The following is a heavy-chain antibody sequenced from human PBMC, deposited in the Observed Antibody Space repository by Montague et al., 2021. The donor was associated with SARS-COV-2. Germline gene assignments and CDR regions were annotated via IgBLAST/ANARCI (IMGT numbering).Heavy chain of an antibody. CDR3: ARGLVDCSSTSRYSSFDY. Sequence: QSGAEVKKPGESLRISCKGSGYSFTSYWISWVRQMPGKGLEWMGRIDPSDSYTNYSPSFQGHVTISADKSISTAYLQWSSLQASDTAMYYCARGLVDCSSTSRYSSFDYWGQGTLVTVSS. CDR1: GYSFTSYW. D-gene: IGHD2-2*02. V-gene: IGHV5-10-1*01. CDR2: IDPSDSYT. J-gene: IGHJ4*02.